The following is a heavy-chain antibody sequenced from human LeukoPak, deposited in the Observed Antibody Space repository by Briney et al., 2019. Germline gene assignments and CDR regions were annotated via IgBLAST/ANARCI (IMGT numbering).Heavy chain of an antibody. V-gene: IGHV1-69*13. CDR2: IIPIFGTA. CDR1: EGTFSSYT. J-gene: IGHJ4*02. D-gene: IGHD6-25*01. CDR3: ARGRGYSSAN. Sequence: SVTVSCTASEGTFSSYTISWVRQAPGQGLEWMGGIIPIFGTANYAQKFQGRVTITADESTSTAYMELSSLRSEDTAVYYCARGRGYSSANWGQGTLVTVSS.